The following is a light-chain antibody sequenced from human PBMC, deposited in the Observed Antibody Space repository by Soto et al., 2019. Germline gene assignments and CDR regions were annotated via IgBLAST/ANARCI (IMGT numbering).Light chain of an antibody. Sequence: DIVMTQSPLSLPVTPGEPASISCRSSQSLLHSNGYNYLDWYLQKPGQSPQLLIYLGSNRASGVPDRFSGSGSGTDFTLKISRVEAEDVGVYYCMQPLQTPWTFGQGTKVDI. CDR2: LGS. J-gene: IGKJ1*01. V-gene: IGKV2-28*01. CDR3: MQPLQTPWT. CDR1: QSLLHSNGYNY.